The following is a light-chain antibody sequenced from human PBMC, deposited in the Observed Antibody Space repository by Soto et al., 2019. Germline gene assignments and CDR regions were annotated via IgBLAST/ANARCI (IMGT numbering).Light chain of an antibody. J-gene: IGKJ1*01. CDR2: LGS. Sequence: DIVMTQSPLSLPVTPGEPASISCRSSQSLLHSNGYNYLDWYLQKPAQSPQLLIYLGSNRASGGPDRFSGSGSRTDFTLKINRVEADDVGVYYCMQTLQTPRTFGQGTKVEIK. CDR3: MQTLQTPRT. CDR1: QSLLHSNGYNY. V-gene: IGKV2-28*01.